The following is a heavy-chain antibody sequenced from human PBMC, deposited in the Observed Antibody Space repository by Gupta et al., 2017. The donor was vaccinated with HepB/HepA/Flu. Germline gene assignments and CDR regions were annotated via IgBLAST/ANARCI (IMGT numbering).Heavy chain of an antibody. CDR3: AKDLHFWSARDV. CDR2: SGRDMRT. V-gene: IGHV3-23*01. J-gene: IGHJ6*04. CDR1: GLTLTGTA. D-gene: IGHD3-3*02. Sequence: EVHLLQSGGGLVQPGGSLRLSCAASGLTLTGTAMSWVRQAPGKGLEWGSGSGRDMRTHYADSVKGRFTISRDNSQNTVSLEMNSLRAEDTAVYYCAKDLHFWSARDVWGEGTTVTVSS.